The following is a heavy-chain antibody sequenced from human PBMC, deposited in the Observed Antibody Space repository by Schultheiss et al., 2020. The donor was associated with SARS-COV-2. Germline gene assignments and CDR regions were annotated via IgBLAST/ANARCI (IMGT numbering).Heavy chain of an antibody. CDR1: GFTFTSSA. D-gene: IGHD2-21*01. J-gene: IGHJ5*02. Sequence: SVKVSCKASGFTFTSSAMQWVRQARGQRLEWIGWIVVGSGNTNYAQKFQERVTITRDMSTSTAYMELSSLRYEDTAVYYCAAASPIPTSWFDPWGQGTLVTVSS. V-gene: IGHV1-58*02. CDR2: IVVGSGNT. CDR3: AAASPIPTSWFDP.